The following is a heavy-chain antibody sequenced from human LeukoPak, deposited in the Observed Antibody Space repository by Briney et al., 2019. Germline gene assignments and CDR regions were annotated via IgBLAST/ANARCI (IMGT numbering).Heavy chain of an antibody. CDR1: GFTVSSNY. V-gene: IGHV3-66*01. D-gene: IGHD6-19*01. Sequence: PGGSLRLSCAASGFTVSSNYMSWVRQAPGKGLEWVSVIYSGGSTYYADSVKGRFTISRDNSKNTLYLQMNSLRAEDTAVYYCARDGAAGSRAYSSGRYIDYWGQGTLVTVSS. J-gene: IGHJ4*02. CDR3: ARDGAAGSRAYSSGRYIDY. CDR2: IYSGGST.